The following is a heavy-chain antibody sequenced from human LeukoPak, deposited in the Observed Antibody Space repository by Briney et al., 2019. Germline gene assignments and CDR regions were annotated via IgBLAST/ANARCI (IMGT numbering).Heavy chain of an antibody. J-gene: IGHJ4*02. CDR3: ARGRGYYGSGSYLSFQNTGRVSSPHDY. D-gene: IGHD3-10*01. Sequence: ASVKVSCKASGGTFSSYAISWVRQAPGQGLEWMGGIIPIFGTANYAQKFQGRVTITADESTSTAYMELSSLRSEDTAVYYCARGRGYYGSGSYLSFQNTGRVSSPHDYWGQGTLVTVSS. CDR1: GGTFSSYA. CDR2: IIPIFGTA. V-gene: IGHV1-69*13.